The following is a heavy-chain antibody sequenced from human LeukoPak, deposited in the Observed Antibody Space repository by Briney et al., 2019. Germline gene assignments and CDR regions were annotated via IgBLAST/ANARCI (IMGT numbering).Heavy chain of an antibody. CDR3: AKYAVAGTGNWFDP. V-gene: IGHV3-23*01. D-gene: IGHD6-19*01. Sequence: GGSLRLSCEASGFTFSGYAMSWVRQAPGQGLEWVSSISGGGATTYYADSVKGRFTISRDKSKNTLHLQMNSLRDEDTAVYYCAKYAVAGTGNWFDPWGQGTLVTVSS. CDR1: GFTFSGYA. J-gene: IGHJ5*02. CDR2: ISGGGATT.